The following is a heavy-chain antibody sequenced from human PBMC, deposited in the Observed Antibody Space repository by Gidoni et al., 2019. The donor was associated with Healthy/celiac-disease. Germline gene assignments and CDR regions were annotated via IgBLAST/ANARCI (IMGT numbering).Heavy chain of an antibody. CDR1: VGSISSSSYY. CDR3: AGKTGTTSYDY. V-gene: IGHV4-39*01. D-gene: IGHD1-7*01. J-gene: IGHJ4*02. Sequence: QLQLQESGPGLVKPSETLSLTCTVSVGSISSSSYYWGWIRQPPGKGLEWIGSIYYSGSTYYNPSLKGRVTISVDTSKNQFSLKLSSVTAADTAVYYCAGKTGTTSYDYWGQGTLVTVSS. CDR2: IYYSGST.